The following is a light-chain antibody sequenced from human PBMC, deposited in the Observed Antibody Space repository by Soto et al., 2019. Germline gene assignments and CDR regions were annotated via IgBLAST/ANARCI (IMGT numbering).Light chain of an antibody. CDR3: HQRQYWPPIT. V-gene: IGKV3-11*01. CDR2: GAS. Sequence: EVVLTQSPVTLSLSPGERATLSCRASQSVSSNLAWYQQKPGQAPRLLIYGASTRATGIPARFSGSGSGTDFTLTISSLEPEDFAVYYCHQRQYWPPITFGQGTRLEIK. J-gene: IGKJ5*01. CDR1: QSVSSN.